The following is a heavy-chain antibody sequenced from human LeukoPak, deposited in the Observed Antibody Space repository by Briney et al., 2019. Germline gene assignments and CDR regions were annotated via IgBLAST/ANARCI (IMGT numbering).Heavy chain of an antibody. CDR1: GGSFSRYY. J-gene: IGHJ6*03. D-gene: IGHD4-11*01. Sequence: SETLSLTCAVNGGSFSRYYWSWIRQPPGKGLEWIGEINHRGSTNYNPSLKSRVTISVDTSKNQFSLKLNSVTAADTAIYYCARGNMWDYRRYYYYMDVWGKGTTVTVSS. CDR2: INHRGST. V-gene: IGHV4-34*01. CDR3: ARGNMWDYRRYYYYMDV.